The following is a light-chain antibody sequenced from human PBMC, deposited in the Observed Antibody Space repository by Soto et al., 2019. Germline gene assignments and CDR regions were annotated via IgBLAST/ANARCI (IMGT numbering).Light chain of an antibody. J-gene: IGKJ4*01. CDR3: QHYYNHAPQLT. Sequence: LTISPGTLSLTKEARATLSFRPCHSVSSSFLAWYQQKPGQAARVLIYGAYNRATGIPDRFSGSGSGTDFTLTISSLETEDFAEYYCQHYYNHAPQLTFGGGTKVDIK. CDR2: GAY. V-gene: IGKV3-20*01. CDR1: HSVSSSF.